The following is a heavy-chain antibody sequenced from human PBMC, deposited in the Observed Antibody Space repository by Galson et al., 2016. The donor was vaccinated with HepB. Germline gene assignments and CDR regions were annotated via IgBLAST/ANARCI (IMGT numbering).Heavy chain of an antibody. V-gene: IGHV3-72*01. CDR1: GFSINDYY. J-gene: IGHJ4*02. Sequence: SLRLSCAASGFSINDYYFDWVRQAPGKGLEWVGRIKNRANSYITEYAASVIGRFTVSRDDSKNLVYLQMSNLKTEDTAVYFCVRVGATSWGQGTVVTVSS. CDR3: VRVGATS. CDR2: IKNRANSYIT. D-gene: IGHD1-26*01.